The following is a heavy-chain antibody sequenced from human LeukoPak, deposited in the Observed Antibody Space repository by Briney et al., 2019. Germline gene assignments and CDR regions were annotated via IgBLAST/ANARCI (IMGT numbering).Heavy chain of an antibody. J-gene: IGHJ4*02. V-gene: IGHV3-23*01. CDR1: GFTFSSYA. Sequence: GGSLRLSCAASGFTFSSYAMSWVRQAPGKGLEWVSAISGSGGSTYYADSVKGRFTISRDNSKNSLYLQMNSLRAEGTAVYYCARDLVGDRNYWGQGTLVTVSS. D-gene: IGHD1-26*01. CDR2: ISGSGGST. CDR3: ARDLVGDRNY.